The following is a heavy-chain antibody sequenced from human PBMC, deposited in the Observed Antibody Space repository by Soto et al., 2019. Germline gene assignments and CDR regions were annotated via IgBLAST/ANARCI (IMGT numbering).Heavy chain of an antibody. J-gene: IGHJ6*03. Sequence: PSETLSLTCTVSGGSISSYDWSWIRQPPGKGLEWIGYIYYSGSTNYNPSLKSRVTISVDTSKNQFSLKLSSVTAADTAVYYCARVHRYDFWSGYYRGYYYYYYMDVWGKGTTVNVSS. V-gene: IGHV4-59*01. CDR1: GGSISSYD. D-gene: IGHD3-3*01. CDR3: ARVHRYDFWSGYYRGYYYYYYMDV. CDR2: IYYSGST.